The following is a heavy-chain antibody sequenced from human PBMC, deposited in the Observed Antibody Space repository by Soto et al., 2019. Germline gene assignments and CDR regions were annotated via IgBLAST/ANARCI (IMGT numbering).Heavy chain of an antibody. Sequence: SVKVSCKASGYAFGNYPITWVRQAPGQGLEWMGWISAYNGNTKYAQKLQDRVTMTIDTSTNTAYMELRSLRSDDTAVYYCAREMTPMTFFDYWGQGTVVTVSS. CDR3: AREMTPMTFFDY. D-gene: IGHD2-15*01. V-gene: IGHV1-18*04. CDR1: GYAFGNYP. J-gene: IGHJ4*02. CDR2: ISAYNGNT.